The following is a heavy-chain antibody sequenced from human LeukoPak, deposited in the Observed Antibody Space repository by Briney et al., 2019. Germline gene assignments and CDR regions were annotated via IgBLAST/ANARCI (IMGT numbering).Heavy chain of an antibody. D-gene: IGHD5-24*01. Sequence: GGSLRLSCAASGFTFSSYWMHWVRQAPGMGLVWVSRISGDGSTTSYADSVKGRFTISRDNAKNALYLQMNSLRAEDTAVYYCAKRNVEMATIPDFDYWGQGTLVTVSS. CDR3: AKRNVEMATIPDFDY. CDR2: ISGDGSTT. V-gene: IGHV3-74*01. CDR1: GFTFSSYW. J-gene: IGHJ4*02.